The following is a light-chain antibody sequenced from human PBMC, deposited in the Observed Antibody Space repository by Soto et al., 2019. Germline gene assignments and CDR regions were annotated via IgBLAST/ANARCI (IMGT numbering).Light chain of an antibody. J-gene: IGKJ5*01. CDR3: QQYHRSSIT. CDR2: KAS. CDR1: QTISSW. V-gene: IGKV1-5*03. Sequence: DIQMTQSPSTLSGAVGDRVTITCRASQTISSWLAWYQQKPGKAPKLLIYKASSLESGVPSRFSGSGSGTEFTLTISSLQPDDFATYYCQQYHRSSITFGQGTRLEIK.